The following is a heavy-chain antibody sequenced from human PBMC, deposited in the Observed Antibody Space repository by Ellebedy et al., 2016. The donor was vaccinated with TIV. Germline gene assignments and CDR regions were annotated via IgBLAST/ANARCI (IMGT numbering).Heavy chain of an antibody. CDR2: ISYDGNNK. CDR3: SREGLEAGMDL. CDR1: GFSFSHHA. J-gene: IGHJ6*02. V-gene: IGHV3-30*01. Sequence: GGSLRLSCAASGFSFSHHAFYWVRQAPGKGLEWVTIISYDGNNKFYLDSVEVRFSISRDDSKNTLYLQMNSLRPEDTAVYYCSREGLEAGMDLWGQGTTVIVSS.